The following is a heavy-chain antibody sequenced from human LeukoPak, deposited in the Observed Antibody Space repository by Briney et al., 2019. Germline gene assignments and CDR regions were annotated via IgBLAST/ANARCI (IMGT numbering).Heavy chain of an antibody. V-gene: IGHV3-48*04. Sequence: GGSLRLSCSASGFTFSSYSMNWVRQAPGKGLEWVSYISSSSSTIYYADSVKGRFTISRDNAKNSLYLQMNSLRAEDTAVYYCARDPSSGWYLKGWFDPWGQGTLVTVSS. D-gene: IGHD6-19*01. J-gene: IGHJ5*02. CDR1: GFTFSSYS. CDR3: ARDPSSGWYLKGWFDP. CDR2: ISSSSSTI.